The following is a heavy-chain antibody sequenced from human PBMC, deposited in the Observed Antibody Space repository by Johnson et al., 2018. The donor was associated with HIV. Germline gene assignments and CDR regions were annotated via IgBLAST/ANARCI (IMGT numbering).Heavy chain of an antibody. Sequence: VQLVESGGAVVRPGGSLRLSCVGSGFRFEDYGMNWVRQTPGKGLEWVSTLNWNGGHTNYEDSVRGRVTISRANAKTYLYLQMNNLSAEYTDLNYCARAPGYSSGGEDWRVDGFDIWGQGTVVTVSS. CDR2: LNWNGGHT. V-gene: IGHV3-20*04. CDR3: ARAPGYSSGGEDWRVDGFDI. CDR1: GFRFEDYG. J-gene: IGHJ3*02. D-gene: IGHD6-19*01.